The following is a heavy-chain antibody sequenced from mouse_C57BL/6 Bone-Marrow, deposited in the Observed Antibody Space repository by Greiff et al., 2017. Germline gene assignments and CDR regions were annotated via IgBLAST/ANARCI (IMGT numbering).Heavy chain of an antibody. Sequence: EVQLQQSGPELVKPGASVKISCKASGYTFTDYYMNWVKQSHGKSLEWIGDINPNNGGTRYNQKFKGKATLTVDKSSSTAYMELRSLTSEDSAVYYCARKGYYGSSPWGQGTLVTVSA. V-gene: IGHV1-26*01. CDR3: ARKGYYGSSP. D-gene: IGHD1-1*01. CDR2: INPNNGGT. J-gene: IGHJ3*01. CDR1: GYTFTDYY.